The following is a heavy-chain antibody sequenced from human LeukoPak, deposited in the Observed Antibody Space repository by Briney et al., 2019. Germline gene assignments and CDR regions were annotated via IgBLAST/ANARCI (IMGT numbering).Heavy chain of an antibody. Sequence: ASVTDSCKPPGYTPSDYYMHWVRQAPGQGLEWMGWIRGDTGDTDSPQKFQGRVTMTRDTSINTAYMELSRLRYDGTAIYFCARVRGNSCDYWGQGTLVTVSS. CDR2: IRGDTGDT. CDR3: ARVRGNSCDY. V-gene: IGHV1-2*02. D-gene: IGHD6-13*01. J-gene: IGHJ4*02. CDR1: GYTPSDYY.